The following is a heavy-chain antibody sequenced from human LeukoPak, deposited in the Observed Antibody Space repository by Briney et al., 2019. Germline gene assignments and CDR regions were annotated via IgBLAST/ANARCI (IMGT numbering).Heavy chain of an antibody. D-gene: IGHD1-26*01. CDR3: WWELPIAQDY. V-gene: IGHV3-53*01. CDR1: GFTVSGNY. J-gene: IGHJ4*02. CDR2: IYSGGST. Sequence: GGSLRLSCAASGFTVSGNYMSWVRQAPGKGLEWVSVIYSGGSTYYADSVKGRFTISRDNAKNSLYLQMNSLRAEDTAVYYCWWELPIAQDYWGQGTLVTVSS.